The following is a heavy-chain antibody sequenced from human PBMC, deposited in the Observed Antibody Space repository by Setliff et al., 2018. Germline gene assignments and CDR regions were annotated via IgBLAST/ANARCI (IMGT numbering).Heavy chain of an antibody. D-gene: IGHD3-22*01. CDR2: IKQDGSEK. CDR3: ARVHYETSTYSPTLFDH. CDR1: GFTFSSYW. Sequence: PGGSLRLSCAASGFTFSSYWMSWVRQAPGKGLEWVANIKQDGSEKYYVDSVKGRFTISRDNAKNSLYLQMNSLRAEDTAVYYCARVHYETSTYSPTLFDHWGQGALVTVSS. V-gene: IGHV3-7*01. J-gene: IGHJ4*02.